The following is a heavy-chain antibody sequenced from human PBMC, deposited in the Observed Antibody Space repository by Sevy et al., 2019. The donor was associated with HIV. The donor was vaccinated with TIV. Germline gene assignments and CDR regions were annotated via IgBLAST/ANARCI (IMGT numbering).Heavy chain of an antibody. CDR1: EITLSNYA. D-gene: IGHD2-15*01. J-gene: IGHJ3*01. V-gene: IGHV3-23*01. CDR2: IIGSGGST. Sequence: GGSLRLSCAASEITLSNYAMNWVRQAPGRGLEWVSAIIGSGGSTYYADSVKGRFTISRDNSKNTLSLQMHSLRVEDTAVYYCAKDRAVLVGDAFDLWGQGTMVTVSS. CDR3: AKDRAVLVGDAFDL.